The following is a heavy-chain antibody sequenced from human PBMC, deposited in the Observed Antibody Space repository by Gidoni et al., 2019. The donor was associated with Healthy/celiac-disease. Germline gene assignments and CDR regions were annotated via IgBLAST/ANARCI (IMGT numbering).Heavy chain of an antibody. CDR3: ARDRENYYGSAATYYYYGMDV. V-gene: IGHV1-69*01. CDR2: IIPIFGTA. Sequence: QVQLVQSGAEVKRPGSSVKVSCKASGGTFSSYAISWGRQAPGQGLEWMGGIIPIFGTANYAQKFQGRVTITADESTSTAYMELSSLRSEDTAVYYCARDRENYYGSAATYYYYGMDVWGQGTTVTVSS. D-gene: IGHD3-10*01. J-gene: IGHJ6*02. CDR1: GGTFSSYA.